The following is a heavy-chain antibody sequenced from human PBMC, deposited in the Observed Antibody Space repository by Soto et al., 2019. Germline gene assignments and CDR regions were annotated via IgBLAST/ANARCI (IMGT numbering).Heavy chain of an antibody. D-gene: IGHD6-13*01. J-gene: IGHJ3*02. CDR3: AQLPYSSCWYDDYFAFDI. CDR1: GGTFSSYA. CDR2: IIPIFGTA. Sequence: QVQLVQSGAEVKKPGSSVKVSCKASGGTFSSYAISWVRQAPGQGLEWMGGIIPIFGTANYAQKFQGRVTTNADESTSTAYMELSSLRAEDTAVYYCAQLPYSSCWYDDYFAFDIWGQGTMVTVSS. V-gene: IGHV1-69*12.